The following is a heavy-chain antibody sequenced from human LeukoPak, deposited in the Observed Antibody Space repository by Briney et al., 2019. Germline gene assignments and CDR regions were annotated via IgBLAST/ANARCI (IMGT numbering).Heavy chain of an antibody. CDR2: IFYSGTT. CDR1: GGSTSGSIYY. CDR3: VRPYNSGWYPFDY. D-gene: IGHD6-19*01. Sequence: VKPSETLSLTCTVSGGSTSGSIYYWGWIRQSPGKGLEWIGSIFYSGTTYYNPSLKGRVTISVDTSKNQFSLNLSSVTAADAAVYYCVRPYNSGWYPFDYWGQGTLVTVSS. V-gene: IGHV4-39*01. J-gene: IGHJ4*02.